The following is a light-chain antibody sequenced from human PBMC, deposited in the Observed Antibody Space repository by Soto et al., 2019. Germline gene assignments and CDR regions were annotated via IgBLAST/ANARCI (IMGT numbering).Light chain of an antibody. CDR2: GAA. CDR3: QQYSDSVLT. V-gene: IGKV3-20*01. CDR1: QTLTSNY. Sequence: EIVMTQSPATLSLSPGERATLSCRASQTLTSNYLAWYQQKPGQAPRLLIHGAASRATGIPDRFSGSGSGTDFTLTISRLEPDDFAVYYCQQYSDSVLTFGGGTKVEIK. J-gene: IGKJ4*01.